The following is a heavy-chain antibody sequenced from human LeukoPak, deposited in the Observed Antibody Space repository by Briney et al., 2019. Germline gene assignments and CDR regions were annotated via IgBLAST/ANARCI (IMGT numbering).Heavy chain of an antibody. D-gene: IGHD2-21*02. J-gene: IGHJ4*02. CDR3: ASMTTYCGGDWFFFDY. Sequence: PGGSLRLSCAASGFTFSTYSMNWVRQAPGKGLEWVSYISSSSNTIYYADSVKGRFTISRDNAKNSLYLQMNSLRAEDTAVYYCASMTTYCGGDWFFFDYWGQGTLVTVSS. CDR1: GFTFSTYS. V-gene: IGHV3-48*04. CDR2: ISSSSNTI.